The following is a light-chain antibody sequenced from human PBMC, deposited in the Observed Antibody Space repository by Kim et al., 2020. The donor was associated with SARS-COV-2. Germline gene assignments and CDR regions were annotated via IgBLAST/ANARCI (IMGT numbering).Light chain of an antibody. V-gene: IGKV3-15*01. CDR2: GAS. CDR3: QQNNNWWT. CDR1: QSVSSK. Sequence: QGETSPLSSRASQSVSSKLAWYQKKADQPPSLLIYGASTRATGVPASFSGSGSGTEFPITISSLHSDDFAVYYCQQNNNWWTFGQGTKVDIK. J-gene: IGKJ1*01.